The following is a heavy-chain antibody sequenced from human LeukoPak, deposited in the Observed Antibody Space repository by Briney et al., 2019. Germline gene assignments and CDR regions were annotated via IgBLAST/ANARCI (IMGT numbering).Heavy chain of an antibody. CDR1: GYTFTGYY. V-gene: IGHV1-2*02. CDR3: ARLGYCSSTSCAGGY. CDR2: INPNSGGT. D-gene: IGHD2-2*01. J-gene: IGHJ4*02. Sequence: ASVKVSCKASGYTFTGYYMHWVRQAPGQGLEWMGWINPNSGGTNYAQKFQGRVTMTRDTSISTAYMELSRLRSDDTAVYYCARLGYCSSTSCAGGYWGQGTLVTVSS.